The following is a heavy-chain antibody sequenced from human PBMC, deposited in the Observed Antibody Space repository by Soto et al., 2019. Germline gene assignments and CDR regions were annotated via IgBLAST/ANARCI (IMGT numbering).Heavy chain of an antibody. D-gene: IGHD2-2*01. CDR3: ARVRGDIVVVPAATPYYYYGMDV. CDR2: ISAYNGNT. J-gene: IGHJ6*02. CDR1: GYTFTSYG. V-gene: IGHV1-18*01. Sequence: QVQLVQSGAEVKKPGASVKVSCKASGYTFTSYGISWVRQDPGQGLEWMGWISAYNGNTNYAQKLQGRVTMTTDTSTRIACMELRSLRSDDTAVYYCARVRGDIVVVPAATPYYYYGMDVWGQGTTVTVSS.